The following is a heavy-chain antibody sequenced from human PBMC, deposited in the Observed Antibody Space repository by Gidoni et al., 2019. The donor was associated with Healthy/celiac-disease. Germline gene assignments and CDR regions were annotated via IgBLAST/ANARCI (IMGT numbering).Heavy chain of an antibody. D-gene: IGHD6-19*01. CDR1: GVTFRSYA. Sequence: EVQLFESGGGVVQHGGSLRLACAAAGVTFRSYAMSWVRQAPGEGLAWVSAISGSGCSTYYADSVKGRFTISRDNSKNTLYLQMNSLRADDTAVDYCAKDRVAVADFDYWGQGTLVTVSS. CDR2: ISGSGCST. J-gene: IGHJ4*02. CDR3: AKDRVAVADFDY. V-gene: IGHV3-23*01.